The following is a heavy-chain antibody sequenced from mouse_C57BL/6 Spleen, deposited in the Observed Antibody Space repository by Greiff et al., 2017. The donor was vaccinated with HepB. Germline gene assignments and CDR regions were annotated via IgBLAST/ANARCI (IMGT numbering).Heavy chain of an antibody. J-gene: IGHJ2*01. V-gene: IGHV5-4*01. Sequence: EVNLVESGGGLVKPGGSLKLSCAASGFTFSSYAMSWVRQTPEKRLEWVATISDGGSYTYYPDNVKGRFTITRDNAKSNLYLQMSHLKSEDTAMYYCARDRTGTPSFDYWGQGTTLTVSS. CDR2: ISDGGSYT. D-gene: IGHD4-1*01. CDR1: GFTFSSYA. CDR3: ARDRTGTPSFDY.